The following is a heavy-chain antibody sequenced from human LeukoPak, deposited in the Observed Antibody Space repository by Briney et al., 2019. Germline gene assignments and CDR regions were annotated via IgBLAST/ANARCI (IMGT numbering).Heavy chain of an antibody. CDR1: GGSISSYY. D-gene: IGHD6-13*01. CDR3: ARYSSSWYGVDY. J-gene: IGHJ4*02. V-gene: IGHV4-59*01. CDR2: IYYSGST. Sequence: PSETLSLTCTVSGGSISSYYWSRIRQPPGKGLEWIGYIYYSGSTNYNPSLKSRVTISVDTSKNQFSLKLSSVTAADTAVYYCARYSSSWYGVDYWGQGTLVTVSS.